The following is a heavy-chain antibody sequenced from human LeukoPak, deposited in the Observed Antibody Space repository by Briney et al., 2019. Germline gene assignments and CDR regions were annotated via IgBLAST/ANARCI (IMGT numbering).Heavy chain of an antibody. J-gene: IGHJ3*02. CDR1: GFTFSNYG. Sequence: GGSLRLSCAASGFTFSNYGMHWVRQAPGKGLEWVAVIWFDGSNKYYADSVKGRFTISRGNSKSTLYLQLNSLRAEDTAVYYCARGGGDDAFDIWGQGTMVTVSS. V-gene: IGHV3-33*01. D-gene: IGHD3-10*01. CDR2: IWFDGSNK. CDR3: ARGGGDDAFDI.